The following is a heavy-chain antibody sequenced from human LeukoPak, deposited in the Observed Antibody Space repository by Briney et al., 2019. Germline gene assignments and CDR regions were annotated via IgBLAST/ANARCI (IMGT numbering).Heavy chain of an antibody. CDR1: GFTFSNAW. CDR3: TTDLVPLLDAFDI. CDR2: IKSKTDGGTT. D-gene: IGHD2-15*01. V-gene: IGHV3-15*01. Sequence: GGSLRLSCAASGFTFSNAWMSWVRQAPGKGLEWVGRIKSKTDGGTTDYAAPVKGRFTISRDDSKNTLYLQMNSLKTEDTAVYYCTTDLVPLLDAFDIWGQGTMVTVSS. J-gene: IGHJ3*02.